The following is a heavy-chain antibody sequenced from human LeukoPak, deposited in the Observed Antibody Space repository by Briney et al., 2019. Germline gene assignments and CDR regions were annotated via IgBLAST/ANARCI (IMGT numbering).Heavy chain of an antibody. V-gene: IGHV4-59*08. CDR2: IYYSGST. J-gene: IGHJ4*02. CDR1: GGSISSYY. Sequence: SETLSLTCTVSGGSISSYYWSWIRQPPGKGLEWIGYIYYSGSTNYNPSLKSRVTISVDTSKNQFSLRLSSVTAADTAVHYCARCLGGRCDYFDYWGQGTLVTVSS. D-gene: IGHD3-16*01. CDR3: ARCLGGRCDYFDY.